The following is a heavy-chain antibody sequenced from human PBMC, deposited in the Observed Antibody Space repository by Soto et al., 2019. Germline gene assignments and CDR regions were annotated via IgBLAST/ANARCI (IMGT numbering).Heavy chain of an antibody. Sequence: EVQLSESGGDLRQPGGSLRLSCAASGFTFTNYAMTWVRQTPGKGLEWVSGISASGGLKYYADSVQGRFTVSRDNSKNILYLQMDNLRDEDTALYYCAREVGAPSGWLHPWGQGTQVTVSS. CDR2: ISASGGLK. CDR1: GFTFTNYA. J-gene: IGHJ5*02. CDR3: AREVGAPSGWLHP. V-gene: IGHV3-23*01. D-gene: IGHD1-26*01.